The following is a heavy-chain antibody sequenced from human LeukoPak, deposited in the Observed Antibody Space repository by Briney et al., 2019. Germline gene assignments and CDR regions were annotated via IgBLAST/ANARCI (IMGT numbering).Heavy chain of an antibody. J-gene: IGHJ6*04. CDR2: IIPILGTA. Sequence: GASVKVSCKASGGTFSSYAISWVRQAPGQGLEWMGGIIPILGTANYAQKFQGRVTITADKSTSTAYMELSSLRSEDTAVYYCASLGYYDSSGFLADVWGKGTTVTVSS. CDR1: GGTFSSYA. CDR3: ASLGYYDSSGFLADV. V-gene: IGHV1-69*10. D-gene: IGHD3-22*01.